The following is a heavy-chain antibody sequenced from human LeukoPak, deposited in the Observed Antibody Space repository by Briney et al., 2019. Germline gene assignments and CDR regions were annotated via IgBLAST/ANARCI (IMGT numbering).Heavy chain of an antibody. J-gene: IGHJ4*02. CDR1: GGSISSYY. V-gene: IGHV4-59*01. Sequence: PSETLSLTCTVSGGSISSYYWSWIRQPPGKGLEWIGYIYYSGSTNYNPSLKSRVTISVDTSKNQFSLKLSSVTAADTAVYYCARESADGEALDYWGQGTLATVSS. CDR2: IYYSGST. CDR3: ARESADGEALDY.